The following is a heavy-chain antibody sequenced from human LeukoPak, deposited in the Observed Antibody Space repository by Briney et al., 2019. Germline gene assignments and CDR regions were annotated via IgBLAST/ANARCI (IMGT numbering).Heavy chain of an antibody. D-gene: IGHD2-2*01. CDR1: GFNFNTYG. CDR3: ARDPLVVGYCSSTSCRNYYGMDV. J-gene: IGHJ6*02. Sequence: PGGSLRLSCVASGFNFNTYGLHWVRQAPGKGLEWVAVTSYDGQNKQYGESVRGRFTISRDNSKNTLYLQMNSLRAEDTAVYYCARDPLVVGYCSSTSCRNYYGMDVWGQGTTVTVSS. V-gene: IGHV3-30*03. CDR2: TSYDGQNK.